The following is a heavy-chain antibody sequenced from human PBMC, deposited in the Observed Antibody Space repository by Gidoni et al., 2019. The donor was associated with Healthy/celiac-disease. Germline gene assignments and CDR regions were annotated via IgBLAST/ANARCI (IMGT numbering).Heavy chain of an antibody. CDR1: GGSISSSSYY. V-gene: IGHV4-39*01. CDR2: IYYSGST. Sequence: QLQLQESGPGLVKPSETLSLTCTVSGGSISSSSYYWGWIRQPPGKGLEWIGSIYYSGSTYYNPSLKSRVTISVDTSKNQFSLKLSSVTAADTAVYYCSVVVAAKGDAFDIWGQGTMVTVSS. CDR3: SVVVAAKGDAFDI. J-gene: IGHJ3*02. D-gene: IGHD2-15*01.